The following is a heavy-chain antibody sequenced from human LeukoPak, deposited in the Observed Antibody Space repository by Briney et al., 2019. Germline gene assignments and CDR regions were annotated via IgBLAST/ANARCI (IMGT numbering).Heavy chain of an antibody. CDR2: IWYDGSNK. J-gene: IGHJ4*02. D-gene: IGHD3-22*01. Sequence: GGSLRLSCAASGFTFSNYGMHWVRQAPGKGLEWVALIWYDGSNKYYADSVKGRFTISRDNSKNTLYLQMNTLRAEDTAVYYCARGYYDSRGYYYVDYWGQGTLVTVSS. CDR1: GFTFSNYG. V-gene: IGHV3-33*01. CDR3: ARGYYDSRGYYYVDY.